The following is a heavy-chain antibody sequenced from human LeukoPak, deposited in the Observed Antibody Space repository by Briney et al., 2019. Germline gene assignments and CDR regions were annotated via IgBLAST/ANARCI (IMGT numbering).Heavy chain of an antibody. CDR1: GFTLSNYA. CDR2: ISGSDGST. CDR3: AKGRGYCTGGSCYSDY. V-gene: IGHV3-23*01. J-gene: IGHJ4*02. D-gene: IGHD2-15*01. Sequence: SGGSLRLSCTAPGFTLSNYAMSWVRQAPGKGLEWVSTISGSDGSTYYADSVKGRFTISRDNSKNTLYLQMNSLRVEDTAIYYCAKGRGYCTGGSCYSDYWGQGTLVTVSS.